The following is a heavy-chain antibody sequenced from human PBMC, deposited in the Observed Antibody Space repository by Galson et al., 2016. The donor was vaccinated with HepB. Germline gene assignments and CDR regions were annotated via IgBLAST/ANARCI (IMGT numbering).Heavy chain of an antibody. J-gene: IGHJ6*02. CDR2: VDWDGVTT. CDR1: GFSFHDYA. D-gene: IGHD2-15*01. V-gene: IGHV3-20*04. CDR3: ARVPRDLLSPHYFYGMEV. Sequence: SLRLSCAASGFSFHDYAMTWVRQAPGKGLEWVSGVDWDGVTTTYADSVKGRFTISIDNAKISLFLHMESLRVEDTALYYCARVPRDLLSPHYFYGMEVWGQGTTVIVSS.